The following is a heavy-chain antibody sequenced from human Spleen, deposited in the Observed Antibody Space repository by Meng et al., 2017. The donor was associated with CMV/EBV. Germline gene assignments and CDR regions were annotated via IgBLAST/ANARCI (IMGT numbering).Heavy chain of an antibody. J-gene: IGHJ4*02. Sequence: GGSLRLSCAASGFTFSTYWMSWVRQVPGKGLEWVSGINWHGGTTAYADSVKGRFTISRDNAKNSLYLEMNNLRAEDTAFYYCARKGITMVGVEDYWGQGTLVTVSS. CDR3: ARKGITMVGVEDY. CDR2: INWHGGTT. V-gene: IGHV3-20*04. CDR1: GFTFSTYW. D-gene: IGHD3-3*01.